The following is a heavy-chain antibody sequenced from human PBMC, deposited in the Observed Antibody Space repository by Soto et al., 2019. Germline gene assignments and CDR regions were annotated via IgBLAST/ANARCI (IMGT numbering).Heavy chain of an antibody. Sequence: QVQLVESGGGMVQPGRSLRLSCAASGFTFSSYAMHWVRQAPGKWLEWVAVISYDGSNKYYADSVKGRFTISRDNSKNTLYLQMNSLRAEDTAVYYCARDLDTAMVEYYYYYGMDVWGQGTTVTVSS. V-gene: IGHV3-30-3*01. J-gene: IGHJ6*02. D-gene: IGHD5-18*01. CDR3: ARDLDTAMVEYYYYYGMDV. CDR2: ISYDGSNK. CDR1: GFTFSSYA.